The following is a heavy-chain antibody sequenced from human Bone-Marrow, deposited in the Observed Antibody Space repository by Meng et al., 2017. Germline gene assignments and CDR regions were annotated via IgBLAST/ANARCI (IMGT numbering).Heavy chain of an antibody. CDR1: GFTFSAFT. D-gene: IGHD3-22*01. J-gene: IGHJ4*02. Sequence: GESLKISCAASGFTFSAFTMNWVRQAPGQGLEWVSGLSFSGRDTYYADSVKGRFTISRDNSKNTLYLQMNSLRAEDAATYFCAKDHSSGYQPYYFDAWGQGELVTVSS. CDR2: LSFSGRDT. CDR3: AKDHSSGYQPYYFDA. V-gene: IGHV3-23*01.